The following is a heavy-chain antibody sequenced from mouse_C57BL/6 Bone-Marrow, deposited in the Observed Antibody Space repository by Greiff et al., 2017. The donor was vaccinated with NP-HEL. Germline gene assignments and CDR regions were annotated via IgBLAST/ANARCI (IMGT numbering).Heavy chain of an antibody. Sequence: EVQLVESGPVLVKPGASVKMSCKASGYTFTDYYMNWVKQSHGKSLEWIGVINPYNGGTSYNQKFKGKATLTVDKSSSTACMELNSLTSEDSAVYYCAREVTTHFDYWGQGTTLTVSS. J-gene: IGHJ2*01. D-gene: IGHD2-2*01. CDR1: GYTFTDYY. CDR3: AREVTTHFDY. CDR2: INPYNGGT. V-gene: IGHV1-19*01.